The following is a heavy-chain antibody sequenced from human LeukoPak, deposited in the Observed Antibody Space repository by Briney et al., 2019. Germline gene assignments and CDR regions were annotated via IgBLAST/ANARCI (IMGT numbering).Heavy chain of an antibody. Sequence: SVKVSCKASGGTFSSYAISWVRQAPGQGLEWMGGIIPIFGTANYAQKFQGRVTITADESTSTAYMELSSLRSEDTPVYYCARGSGYFSGGSCRNWFDPWGQGTLVTVSS. D-gene: IGHD2-15*01. J-gene: IGHJ5*02. CDR1: GGTFSSYA. V-gene: IGHV1-69*01. CDR3: ARGSGYFSGGSCRNWFDP. CDR2: IIPIFGTA.